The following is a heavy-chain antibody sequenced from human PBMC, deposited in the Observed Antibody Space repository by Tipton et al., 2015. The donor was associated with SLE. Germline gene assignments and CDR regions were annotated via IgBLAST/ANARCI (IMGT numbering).Heavy chain of an antibody. D-gene: IGHD3-3*01. J-gene: IGHJ4*02. CDR2: ISYDGSNK. Sequence: SLRLSCAASGFTFSSYAMHWVRQAPGKGLEWVAVISYDGSNKYYADSVKGRFTISRDNSKNTLYLQMNSLRAEDTAVYYCARQLRFLEWLPLDYWGQGTLVTVSS. CDR1: GFTFSSYA. CDR3: ARQLRFLEWLPLDY. V-gene: IGHV3-30*04.